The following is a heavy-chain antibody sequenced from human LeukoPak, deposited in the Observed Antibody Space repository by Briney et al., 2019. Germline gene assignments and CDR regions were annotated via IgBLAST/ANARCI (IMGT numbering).Heavy chain of an antibody. Sequence: SVKVSCKASGGTFSSYVISWVRQAPGQGLEWMGGIIPMFGTSTYAQNFQGRVTITADKSTNIAYMELSRLRSDDTAVYYCARAIGWFGYTHYWGQGTLVTVSS. J-gene: IGHJ4*02. CDR1: GGTFSSYV. CDR3: ARAIGWFGYTHY. V-gene: IGHV1-69*06. CDR2: IIPMFGTS. D-gene: IGHD3-10*01.